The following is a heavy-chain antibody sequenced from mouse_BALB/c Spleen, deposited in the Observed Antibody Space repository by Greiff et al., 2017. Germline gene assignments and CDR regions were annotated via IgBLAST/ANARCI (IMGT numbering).Heavy chain of an antibody. CDR2: INPYNDGT. CDR1: GYTFTSYV. Sequence: VQLQQSGPELVKPGASVKMSCKASGYTFTSYVMHWVKQKPGQGLEWIGYINPYNDGTKYNEKFKGKATLTSDKSSSTAYMELSSLTSEDSAVYYCARWIYYYGSSYVGAMDYWGQGTSVTVSS. D-gene: IGHD1-1*01. V-gene: IGHV1-14*01. J-gene: IGHJ4*01. CDR3: ARWIYYYGSSYVGAMDY.